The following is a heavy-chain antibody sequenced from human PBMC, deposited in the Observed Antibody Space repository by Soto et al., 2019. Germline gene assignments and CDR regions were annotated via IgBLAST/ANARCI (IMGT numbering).Heavy chain of an antibody. CDR2: ISSSSSTI. Sequence: EVQLMESGGGLVQPGGSLRLSCAASGFTFSSYSMNWVRQAPGKGLEWVSYISSSSSTIYYADSVKGRFTISRDNAKNSLYLQMNSLRDEDTAVYYCARAREDIVFLNWFDPWGQGTLVTVSS. CDR1: GFTFSSYS. J-gene: IGHJ5*02. V-gene: IGHV3-48*02. CDR3: ARAREDIVFLNWFDP. D-gene: IGHD2-15*01.